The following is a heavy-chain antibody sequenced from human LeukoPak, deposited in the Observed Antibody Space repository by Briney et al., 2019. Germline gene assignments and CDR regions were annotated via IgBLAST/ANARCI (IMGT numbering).Heavy chain of an antibody. CDR3: AKDSGYDFWSGYNWFDP. D-gene: IGHD3-3*01. J-gene: IGHJ5*02. CDR1: GFTFDDYA. Sequence: PGGSLRLSCAASGFTFDDYAMHWVRQAPGKGLEWVSGISWNSDSIGYADSVKGRFTISRDNAKNSLYLQMNSLRAEDTALYYCAKDSGYDFWSGYNWFDPRGQGTLVTVSS. CDR2: ISWNSDSI. V-gene: IGHV3-9*01.